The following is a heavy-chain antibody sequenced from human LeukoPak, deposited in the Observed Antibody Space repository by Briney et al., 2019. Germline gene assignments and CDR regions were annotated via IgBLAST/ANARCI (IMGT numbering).Heavy chain of an antibody. V-gene: IGHV3-20*04. Sequence: GGSLRLSCAGSGFTFRGSAMHWVRQAPGKGLEWVSGINWNGGSTGYADSVKGRFTISRDNAKNSLYLQMNSLRAEDTALYYCARGPEFDYWGQGTLVTVSS. CDR3: ARGPEFDY. J-gene: IGHJ4*02. CDR1: GFTFRGSA. CDR2: INWNGGST.